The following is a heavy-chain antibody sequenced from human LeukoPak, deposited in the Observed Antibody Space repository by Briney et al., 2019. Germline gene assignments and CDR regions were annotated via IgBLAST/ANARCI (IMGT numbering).Heavy chain of an antibody. Sequence: ASVKVSCKASGYTFTGYYMHWVRQAPGQGLEWMGWINPNSGGTNYAQKFQGRVTMTRDTSISTAYMELSRLRSDDTAVYYCARVSRIAARPGGFDNWGQGTLVTVSS. CDR3: ARVSRIAARPGGFDN. J-gene: IGHJ4*02. D-gene: IGHD6-6*01. CDR2: INPNSGGT. V-gene: IGHV1-2*02. CDR1: GYTFTGYY.